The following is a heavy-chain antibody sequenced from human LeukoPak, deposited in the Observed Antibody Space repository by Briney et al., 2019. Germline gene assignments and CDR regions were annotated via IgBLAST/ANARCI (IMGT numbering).Heavy chain of an antibody. V-gene: IGHV1-8*01. CDR2: MNPNSGNT. J-gene: IGHJ4*02. D-gene: IGHD5-12*01. CDR1: GYTFTSYD. Sequence: ASVKVSCKASGYTFTSYDINWLRQATGQGLERMGWMNPNSGNTGYAQKFQGRVTMTRNTSMSTAYTELSSLRSEDTAVYYCAIRTPVDIVATLGERVKKGLDYWGQGTLVTVSS. CDR3: AIRTPVDIVATLGERVKKGLDY.